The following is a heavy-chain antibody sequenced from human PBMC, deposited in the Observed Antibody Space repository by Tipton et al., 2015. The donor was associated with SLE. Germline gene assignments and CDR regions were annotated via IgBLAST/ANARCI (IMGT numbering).Heavy chain of an antibody. Sequence: SLRLSCAASRFTFDTYAMHWAPQAPGKGLEGVANIKQDESEKYYVDSVKGRFTIPRDNAKNSLYLQMNSLRAEDTAVYYCARLETIFGVLNWGQGTLVTVSS. D-gene: IGHD3-3*01. CDR2: IKQDESEK. V-gene: IGHV3-7*01. CDR1: RFTFDTYA. CDR3: ARLETIFGVLN. J-gene: IGHJ4*02.